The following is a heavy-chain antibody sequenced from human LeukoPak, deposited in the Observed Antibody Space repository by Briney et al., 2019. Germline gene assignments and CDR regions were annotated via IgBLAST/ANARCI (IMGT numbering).Heavy chain of an antibody. D-gene: IGHD3/OR15-3a*01. V-gene: IGHV1-3*03. CDR2: INADTGNT. CDR1: GYTFTTYT. J-gene: IGHJ4*02. Sequence: GASVKVSCKASGYTFTTYTMHWVRQAPGQRLEWMGWINADTGNTKCSQEFQGRLTITRDTSASTVYMDLSSLKSEDMAVYYCARQTGSGLFILPGGQGTLVTVSS. CDR3: ARQTGSGLFILP.